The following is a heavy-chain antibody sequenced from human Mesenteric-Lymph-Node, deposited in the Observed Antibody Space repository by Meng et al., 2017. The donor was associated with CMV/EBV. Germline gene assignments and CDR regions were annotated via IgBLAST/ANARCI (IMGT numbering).Heavy chain of an antibody. D-gene: IGHD4/OR15-4a*01. Sequence: SLKISCAASGFTFDDYAMHWVRQGPGKGPEWVSGFTWNGATIAYADSVKGRFTISRDNAKKSLFLQMNSLRPEDTALYYCVKDGYGVNSFVAFDAWGQGAMVTVSS. CDR2: FTWNGATI. CDR3: VKDGYGVNSFVAFDA. CDR1: GFTFDDYA. J-gene: IGHJ3*01. V-gene: IGHV3-9*01.